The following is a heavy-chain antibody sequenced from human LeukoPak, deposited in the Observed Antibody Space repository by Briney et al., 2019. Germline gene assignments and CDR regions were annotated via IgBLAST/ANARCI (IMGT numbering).Heavy chain of an antibody. D-gene: IGHD6-13*01. CDR1: GYTFTSYD. CDR3: ARGVMLAAVLNWFDP. CDR2: MNPNSGNT. Sequence: ASVKVSCKASGYTFTSYDINWVRQATGQGLEWMGWMNPNSGNTGYAQKFQGRVTITRNTSISTAYMELSSLRSEDTAVYYCARGVMLAAVLNWFDPRGQGTLVTVSS. J-gene: IGHJ5*02. V-gene: IGHV1-8*03.